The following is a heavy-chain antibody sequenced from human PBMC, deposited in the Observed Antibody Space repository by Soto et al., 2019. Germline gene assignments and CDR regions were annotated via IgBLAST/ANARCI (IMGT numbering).Heavy chain of an antibody. Sequence: GASVKVSCKASGYTFTSYGISWVRQAPGQGLEWMGWISAYNGNTNYAQKLQGRVTMTTDTSTSTAYMELRSLRSDDTAVYYCARVTYGDYDLNWFDPWGQGTLVTVSS. CDR3: ARVTYGDYDLNWFDP. CDR2: ISAYNGNT. V-gene: IGHV1-18*01. D-gene: IGHD4-17*01. CDR1: GYTFTSYG. J-gene: IGHJ5*02.